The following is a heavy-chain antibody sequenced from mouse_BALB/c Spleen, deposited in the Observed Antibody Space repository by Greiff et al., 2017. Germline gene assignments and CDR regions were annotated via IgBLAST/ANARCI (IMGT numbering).Heavy chain of an antibody. Sequence: EVMLVESGGGLVKLGGSLKLSCAASGFTFSSYYMSWVRQTPEKRLELVAAINSNGGSTYYPDTVKGRFTISRDNAKNTLYLQMSSLKSEDTALYYCARSAYYYGSSSLWYFDVWGAGTTVTVSS. CDR1: GFTFSSYY. CDR3: ARSAYYYGSSSLWYFDV. CDR2: INSNGGST. J-gene: IGHJ1*01. D-gene: IGHD1-1*01. V-gene: IGHV5-6-2*01.